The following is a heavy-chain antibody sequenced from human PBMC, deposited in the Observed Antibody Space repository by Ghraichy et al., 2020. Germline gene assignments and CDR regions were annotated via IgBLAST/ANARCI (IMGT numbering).Heavy chain of an antibody. J-gene: IGHJ4*02. D-gene: IGHD2-8*01. CDR1: GFTFSSHA. Sequence: GGSLRLSCAASGFTFSSHAMSWVRQAPGRGLQWVSSLSASGFTTYYADSVKGRFTISRDNSKNTLYLQMNSLRAEDTAVYYCANSGLYARETDYWGQGTLVTVSS. CDR3: ANSGLYARETDY. V-gene: IGHV3-23*01. CDR2: LSASGFTT.